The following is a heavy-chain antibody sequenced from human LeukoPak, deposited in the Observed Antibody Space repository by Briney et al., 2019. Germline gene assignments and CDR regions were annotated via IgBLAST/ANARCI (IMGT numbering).Heavy chain of an antibody. D-gene: IGHD3-10*01. CDR1: GFTLRSYT. Sequence: GGSLRLSCAASGFTLRSYTMNWVRQAPGKGLEWVSSIGISSNKIYYADSVKGRFIISRDNAKNSVYLQMNSLRAEDTAVYYCAASGPEKLWFGEFTYYYYGMDVWGQGTTVTVSS. V-gene: IGHV3-21*04. J-gene: IGHJ6*02. CDR2: IGISSNKI. CDR3: AASGPEKLWFGEFTYYYYGMDV.